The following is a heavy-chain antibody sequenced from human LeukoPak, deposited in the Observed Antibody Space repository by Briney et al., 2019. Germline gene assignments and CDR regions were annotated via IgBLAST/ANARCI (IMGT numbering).Heavy chain of an antibody. V-gene: IGHV4-59*01. D-gene: IGHD4-17*01. CDR1: GDFITAYY. CDR2: IDHSGST. Sequence: PSETLSLTCTVSGDFITAYYWTWIRQPPGKGLEWIGYIDHSGSTNYNPSLKSRVSISSDTSKNQFSLELSSVTAADTAVYYCARLKATVSIHAYFDSWGQGTLVTVSS. J-gene: IGHJ4*02. CDR3: ARLKATVSIHAYFDS.